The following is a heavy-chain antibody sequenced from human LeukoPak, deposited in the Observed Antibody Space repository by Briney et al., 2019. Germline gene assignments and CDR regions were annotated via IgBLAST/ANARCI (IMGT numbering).Heavy chain of an antibody. V-gene: IGHV1-69*04. D-gene: IGHD7-27*01. J-gene: IGHJ4*02. CDR2: IIPILGIA. CDR1: GGTFSSYA. Sequence: SVKVSCKASGGTFSSYAISWVRQAPGQGLEWMGRIIPILGIANYAQKFQGRVTITADKSTSTAYVELSSLRSEDTAVYYCARDPAWGAIDYWGQGTLVTVSS. CDR3: ARDPAWGAIDY.